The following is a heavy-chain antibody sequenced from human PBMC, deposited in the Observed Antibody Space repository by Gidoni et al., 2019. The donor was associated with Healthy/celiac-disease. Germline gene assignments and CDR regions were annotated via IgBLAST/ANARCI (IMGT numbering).Heavy chain of an antibody. CDR2: IYYSGST. J-gene: IGHJ4*02. CDR3: ARETPVQVGVFDY. Sequence: QVQLQESGPGLVQPSQTLSLTCTVSGGSISSGGYYWSWIRQHTGKGLEWIGYIYYSGSTYYNPSLKRRVTISVDTSKNQFSLKLSSVTAADTAVYYCARETPVQVGVFDYWGQGTLVTVSS. D-gene: IGHD3-16*01. CDR1: GGSISSGGYY. V-gene: IGHV4-31*03.